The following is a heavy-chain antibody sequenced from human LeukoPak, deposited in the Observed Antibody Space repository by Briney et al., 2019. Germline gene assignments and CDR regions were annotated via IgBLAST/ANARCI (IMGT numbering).Heavy chain of an antibody. D-gene: IGHD3-3*01. Sequence: PGGSLRLSCAASGFTFSSYSMNWVRQAPGKGLEWVSSISSSSSYIYYADSVKGRFTISRDNAKNSLYLQMNSLRAEDTAVYYCARDLGTGYYDFFYMDVWGKGTTVTVSS. J-gene: IGHJ6*03. V-gene: IGHV3-21*01. CDR3: ARDLGTGYYDFFYMDV. CDR2: ISSSSSYI. CDR1: GFTFSSYS.